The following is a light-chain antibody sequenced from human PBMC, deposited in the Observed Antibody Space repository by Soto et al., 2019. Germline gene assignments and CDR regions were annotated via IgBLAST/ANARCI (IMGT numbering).Light chain of an antibody. CDR2: DAS. J-gene: IGKJ1*01. V-gene: IGKV3-11*01. Sequence: EIVLTQSPVTLSLSPGERATLSCRASQSVSSYLAWYQQNPGQAPRLLIYDASNRATGIPARFSGSGSGTDFTLTISSLETEDFAVYYCQQRSSWWTFGQGTKVEIK. CDR3: QQRSSWWT. CDR1: QSVSSY.